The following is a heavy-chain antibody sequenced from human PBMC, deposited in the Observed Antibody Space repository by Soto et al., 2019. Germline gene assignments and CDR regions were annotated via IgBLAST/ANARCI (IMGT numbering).Heavy chain of an antibody. CDR3: AGPPMEYDSSGYYPPYHYVMDV. CDR1: GFTFSSYA. D-gene: IGHD3-22*01. Sequence: GGSLRLSCAASGFTFSSYAMHWVRQAPGKGLEWVAVISYDGSNKYYADSVKGRFTISRGNSKNTLYLQMNSLRAEDTAVYYCAGPPMEYDSSGYYPPYHYVMDVWGQGTTVTVSS. CDR2: ISYDGSNK. J-gene: IGHJ6*02. V-gene: IGHV3-30-3*01.